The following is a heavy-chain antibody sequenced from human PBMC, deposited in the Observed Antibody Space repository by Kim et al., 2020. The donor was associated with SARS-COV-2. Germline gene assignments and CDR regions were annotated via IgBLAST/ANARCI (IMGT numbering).Heavy chain of an antibody. V-gene: IGHV1-8*01. Sequence: ASVKVSCKASGYTFTSYDINWVRQGTGQGLEWMGWMNPNSGNTGYAQKFQGRVTMTRNTSISTAYMELSSLRYEDTAVYYCASRYGSGSQYFDYWGQGTLVTVSS. CDR3: ASRYGSGSQYFDY. CDR2: MNPNSGNT. CDR1: GYTFTSYD. D-gene: IGHD3-10*01. J-gene: IGHJ4*02.